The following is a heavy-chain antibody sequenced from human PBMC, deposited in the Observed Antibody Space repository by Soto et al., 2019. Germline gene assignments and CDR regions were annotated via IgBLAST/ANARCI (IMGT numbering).Heavy chain of an antibody. CDR1: GFSLITTGSG. CDR2: IYWADDK. D-gene: IGHD4-17*01. CDR3: VHVMTAVTTFGMDV. J-gene: IGHJ6*02. V-gene: IGHV2-5*02. Sequence: QITLKESGPTLVEPTQTLTLTCAFSGFSLITTGSGVAWIRQPPGKALEWLALIYWADDKRYRPSLKTRLTITKDTSNNQVGLTMTNMDPVDTGTYFCVHVMTAVTTFGMDVWGQGTAVTVSS.